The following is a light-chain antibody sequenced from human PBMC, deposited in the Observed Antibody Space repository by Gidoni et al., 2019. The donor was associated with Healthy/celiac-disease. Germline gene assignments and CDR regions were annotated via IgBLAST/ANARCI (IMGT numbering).Light chain of an antibody. V-gene: IGLV1-40*01. CDR3: QSYDSSLSAVV. J-gene: IGLJ2*01. CDR2: GNS. Sequence: QSVLTQPPSVSGAPGQRVTIACTGSSFNIGAGYDVHWYQQLPGTAPKLLIYGNSNRPSGVPDRFSGSKSGTSASLAITGLQAEDEVDYYCQSYDSSLSAVVFGGGTKLTVL. CDR1: SFNIGAGYD.